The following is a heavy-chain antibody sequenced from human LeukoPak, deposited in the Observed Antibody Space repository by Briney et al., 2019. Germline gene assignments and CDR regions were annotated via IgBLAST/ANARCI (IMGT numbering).Heavy chain of an antibody. CDR3: ARLIVGATVYFQH. CDR1: GGSFSGYY. CDR2: INHSGST. V-gene: IGHV4-34*01. D-gene: IGHD1-26*01. Sequence: PSETLSLTCAVYGGSFSGYYWSWIRQPPGKGLEWIGEINHSGSTNYNPSLKSRVTISVDTSKNQFSLKLSSVTAADTAVYYCARLIVGATVYFQHWGQGTLVTVSS. J-gene: IGHJ1*01.